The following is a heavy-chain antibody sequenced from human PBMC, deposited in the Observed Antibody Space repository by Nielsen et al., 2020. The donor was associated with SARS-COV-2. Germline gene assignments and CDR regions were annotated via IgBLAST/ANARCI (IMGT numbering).Heavy chain of an antibody. CDR3: AINRVVVAANDY. V-gene: IGHV1-3*01. CDR1: VYTFPSYA. CDR2: INAGNGNT. D-gene: IGHD2-15*01. Sequence: SVKVSCKSSVYTFPSYAMHWVRQAPGQRLEWMGWINAGNGNTKYSQKFQGRVTITRDTSASTAYMELSSLRSEDTAVYYCAINRVVVAANDYWGQGTLVTVSS. J-gene: IGHJ4*02.